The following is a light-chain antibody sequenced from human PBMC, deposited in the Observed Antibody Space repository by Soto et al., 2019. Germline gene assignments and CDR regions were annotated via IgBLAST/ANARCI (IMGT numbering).Light chain of an antibody. Sequence: DMQMTQSPSSLSASVGDRVTSTCRASHGNSNYLAWYQQKPGKVPKLLIYAASTLQSGVPSRFSGSGSGTDFTLTISSLQPEDVATYYCQKYNSAPRTFGQGTKVEIK. CDR3: QKYNSAPRT. J-gene: IGKJ1*01. CDR2: AAS. CDR1: HGNSNY. V-gene: IGKV1-27*01.